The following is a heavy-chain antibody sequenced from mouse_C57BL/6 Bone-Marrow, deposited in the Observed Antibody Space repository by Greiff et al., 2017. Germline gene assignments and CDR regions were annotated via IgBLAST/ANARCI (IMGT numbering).Heavy chain of an antibody. CDR2: IYPGSGNT. V-gene: IGHV1-76*01. Sequence: QVQLKESGAELVRPGASVKLSCKASGYTFTDYYINWVKQRPGQGLEWIARIYPGSGNTYYNEKFKGKAPLTAEKSSSTAYMQLSSLTSEDSAVYFCARTVGYWGQGTTLTVSS. J-gene: IGHJ2*01. CDR3: ARTVGY. CDR1: GYTFTDYY.